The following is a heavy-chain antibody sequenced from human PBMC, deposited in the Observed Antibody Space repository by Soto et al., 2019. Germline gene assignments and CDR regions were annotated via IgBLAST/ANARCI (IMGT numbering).Heavy chain of an antibody. V-gene: IGHV4-39*01. D-gene: IGHD6-19*01. J-gene: IGHJ5*02. CDR2: IYYSGST. CDR3: ARHYSSGSRNWFDP. Sequence: SETLSLTCSVSGGSINSSSYFWGWVRQPPGKGLEWIGSIYYSGSTYYNPSLRSRVTISVDTSKNQLSLKLSSVTAADTAVFYCARHYSSGSRNWFDPWGQGTLVTVSS. CDR1: GGSINSSSYF.